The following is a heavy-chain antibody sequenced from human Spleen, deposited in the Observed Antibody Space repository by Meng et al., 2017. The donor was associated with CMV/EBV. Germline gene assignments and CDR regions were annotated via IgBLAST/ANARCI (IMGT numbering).Heavy chain of an antibody. D-gene: IGHD3-3*01. CDR2: IYSGGST. J-gene: IGHJ3*02. Sequence: GESLKISCAGSGFIVSDDYMSWVRQAPGKGLEWVSVIYSGGSTYYADSVKGRFTISRNNSKNTLYLQMNSLRAEDTAVYYCARERRIPRFLEWSYAFDIWGQGTTVTVSS. V-gene: IGHV3-53*01. CDR1: GFIVSDDY. CDR3: ARERRIPRFLEWSYAFDI.